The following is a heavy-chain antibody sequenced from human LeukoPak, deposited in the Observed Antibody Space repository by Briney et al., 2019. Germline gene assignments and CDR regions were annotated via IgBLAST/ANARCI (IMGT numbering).Heavy chain of an antibody. Sequence: ASVKVSCKASGGTFSSYAISWVRQAPGQGLEWMGWINPNSGGTNYAQKFQGRVTMTRDTSISTAYMELSRLRSDDTAVYYCARDNWLEYSGYDYFDYWGQGTLVTVSS. V-gene: IGHV1-2*02. D-gene: IGHD5-12*01. J-gene: IGHJ4*02. CDR2: INPNSGGT. CDR1: GGTFSSYA. CDR3: ARDNWLEYSGYDYFDY.